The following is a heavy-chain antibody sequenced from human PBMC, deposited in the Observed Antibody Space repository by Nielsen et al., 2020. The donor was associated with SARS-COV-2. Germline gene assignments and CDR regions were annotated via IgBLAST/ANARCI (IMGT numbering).Heavy chain of an antibody. J-gene: IGHJ4*02. CDR3: AKGHTYGDYDLNDY. CDR1: GFTFGDYA. D-gene: IGHD4-17*01. V-gene: IGHV3-9*01. Sequence: SLKISCAASGFTFGDYAMHWVRQAPGKGLEWVSGISWNSGSIGYADSVKGRFTISRDNAKNSLYLQMNSLRAEDTALYYCAKGHTYGDYDLNDYWGQGTLVTVSS. CDR2: ISWNSGSI.